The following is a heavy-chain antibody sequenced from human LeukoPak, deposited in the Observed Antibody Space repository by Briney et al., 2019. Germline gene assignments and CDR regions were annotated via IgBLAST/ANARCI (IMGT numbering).Heavy chain of an antibody. CDR2: ISSSSSYI. CDR1: GFTFSSYT. D-gene: IGHD1-26*01. J-gene: IGHJ4*02. V-gene: IGHV3-21*01. Sequence: GGSLRLSCAASGFTFSSYTMNWVRQAPGKGLEWVSAISSSSSYIYYADSVKGRFTISRHNAKRSLYLQMNSLRAEDTAVYYCARDRGLLGAKYYFDYWGQGTLVTVSS. CDR3: ARDRGLLGAKYYFDY.